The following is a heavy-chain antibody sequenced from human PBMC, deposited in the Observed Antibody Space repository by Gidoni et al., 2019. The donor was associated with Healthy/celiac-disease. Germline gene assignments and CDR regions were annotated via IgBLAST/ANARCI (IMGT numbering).Heavy chain of an antibody. J-gene: IGHJ4*02. CDR1: GFTFSSYC. CDR3: ARDGSDIVVVVAAYYFDY. D-gene: IGHD2-15*01. CDR2: IWYDGSNK. Sequence: QVQLVESGGGVVQPGRSLRLSCAASGFTFSSYCMHWVRQAPGKGLEWVAVIWYDGSNKYYADSVKGRFTISRDNSKNTLYLQMNSLRAEDTAVYYCARDGSDIVVVVAAYYFDYWGQGTLVTVSS. V-gene: IGHV3-33*01.